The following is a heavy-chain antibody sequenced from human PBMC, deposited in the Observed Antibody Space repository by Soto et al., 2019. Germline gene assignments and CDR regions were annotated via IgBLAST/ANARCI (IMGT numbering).Heavy chain of an antibody. CDR2: TYYRSNWRH. Sequence: RSQTLSLTCAISGDSVSSNTAAWNWIRSSPSRGLEWLGRTYYRSNWRHDYAVSVKSRITVNPDTSKNHFSLQLNSVTPDDTAVYYCARGVAGSGFDLWGQGTLATVSS. CDR1: GDSVSSNTAA. V-gene: IGHV6-1*01. J-gene: IGHJ4*02. D-gene: IGHD6-19*01. CDR3: ARGVAGSGFDL.